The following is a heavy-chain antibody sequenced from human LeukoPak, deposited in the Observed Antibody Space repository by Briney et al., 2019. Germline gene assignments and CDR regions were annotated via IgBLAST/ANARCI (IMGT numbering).Heavy chain of an antibody. V-gene: IGHV4-59*01. CDR2: IYYSGST. D-gene: IGHD5-12*01. CDR3: ARVYGSGYDFRGAFDI. Sequence: SETLSLTCTVSGGSISSYYWTWIRQPPGKGLEWIGYIYYSGSTNYNPSLKSRVTISVDTSKNQFSLKLSSVTAADTAVYYCARVYGSGYDFRGAFDIWGQGTMVTVSS. J-gene: IGHJ3*02. CDR1: GGSISSYY.